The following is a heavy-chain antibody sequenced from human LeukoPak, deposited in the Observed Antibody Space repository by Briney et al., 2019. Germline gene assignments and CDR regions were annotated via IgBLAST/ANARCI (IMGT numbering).Heavy chain of an antibody. V-gene: IGHV3-48*03. D-gene: IGHD5-18*01. Sequence: GGSLRLSCAASGFTFSGYEMNWVRQAPGKGLEWVSYISSSGSTIYYADSVKGRFTISRDNAKNSLYLQMNSLRAEDTAVYYCARGYSYGYDYWGQGTLVTVSS. CDR1: GFTFSGYE. CDR2: ISSSGSTI. J-gene: IGHJ4*02. CDR3: ARGYSYGYDY.